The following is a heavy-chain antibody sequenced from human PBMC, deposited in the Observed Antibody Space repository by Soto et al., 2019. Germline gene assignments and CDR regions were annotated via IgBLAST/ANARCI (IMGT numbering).Heavy chain of an antibody. Sequence: GGSLRLSCAASGFTFSSYGMHWVRQAPGKGLEWVAVISYDGSNKYYADSVKGRFTISRDNSKNTLYLQMNSLRAEDTAVYYCAKDGLRHYGMDVWGKGTTVTVSS. CDR1: GFTFSSYG. J-gene: IGHJ6*04. CDR2: ISYDGSNK. CDR3: AKDGLRHYGMDV. V-gene: IGHV3-30*18.